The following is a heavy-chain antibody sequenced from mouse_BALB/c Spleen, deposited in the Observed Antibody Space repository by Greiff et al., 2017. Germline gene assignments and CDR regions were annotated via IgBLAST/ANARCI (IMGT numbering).Heavy chain of an antibody. CDR1: GFTFGSFG. J-gene: IGHJ2*01. Sequence: EVQRVESGGGLVQPGGSRKLSCTASGFTFGSFGMHWVRQAPEKGLEWVAYISSGSTTIYYADTVKGRFTISRDNPKNTLFLQMTSLRSEDTAMYYCARDYFDYWGQGTTLTVSS. CDR3: ARDYFDY. V-gene: IGHV5-17*02. CDR2: ISSGSTTI.